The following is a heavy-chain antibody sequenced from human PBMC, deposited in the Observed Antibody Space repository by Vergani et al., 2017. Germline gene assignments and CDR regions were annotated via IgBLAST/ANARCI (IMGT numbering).Heavy chain of an antibody. CDR3: ARVTEYDILSGYRSYYYYMDV. V-gene: IGHV3-7*01. Sequence: EVQLVESGGGLVKPGGSLRLSCAASGFTFSSYWMSWVRQAPGKGLEWVANIKQDGSEKYDVDSVKGRFTISRDKAKNSLYLQMNSLSAEDTAVYYCARVTEYDILSGYRSYYYYMDVWGKGTTVTVSS. CDR2: IKQDGSEK. CDR1: GFTFSSYW. J-gene: IGHJ6*03. D-gene: IGHD3-9*01.